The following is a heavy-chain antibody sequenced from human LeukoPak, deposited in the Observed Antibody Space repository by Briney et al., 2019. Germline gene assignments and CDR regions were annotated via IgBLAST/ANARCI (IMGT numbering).Heavy chain of an antibody. CDR1: GGTFSSYA. J-gene: IGHJ4*02. CDR3: ARAYYGSGSSRDDY. D-gene: IGHD3-10*01. Sequence: SVKVSCKASGGTFSSYAISWVRQAPGQGLEWMGGIIPIFGTANYAQKFQGRVTITTDESTSTAYMELSRLRSDDTAVYYCARAYYGSGSSRDDYWGQGTLVTVSS. CDR2: IIPIFGTA. V-gene: IGHV1-69*05.